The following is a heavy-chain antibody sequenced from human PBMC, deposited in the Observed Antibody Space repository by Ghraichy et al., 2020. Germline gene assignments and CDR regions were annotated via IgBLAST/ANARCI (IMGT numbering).Heavy chain of an antibody. Sequence: ASVKVSCKVSGYTLTELSMHWVRQAPGKGLEWMGGFDPEDGETIYAQKFQGRVTMTEDTSTDTAYMELSSLRSEDTAVYYCATRGQGELQRGFDYWGQGTLVTVSS. V-gene: IGHV1-24*01. CDR3: ATRGQGELQRGFDY. D-gene: IGHD1-26*01. CDR1: GYTLTELS. J-gene: IGHJ4*02. CDR2: FDPEDGET.